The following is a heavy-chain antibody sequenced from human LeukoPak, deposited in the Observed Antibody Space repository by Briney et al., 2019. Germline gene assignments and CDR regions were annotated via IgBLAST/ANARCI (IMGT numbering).Heavy chain of an antibody. V-gene: IGHV3-7*01. D-gene: IGHD6-13*01. CDR1: GSTFSSYW. Sequence: GGSLRLSCAASGSTFSSYWMSWVRQAPGKGLEWVANIKQDGSEKYYVDSVKGRFTISRDNAKNSLYLQMNSLRAEDTAVYYCARVGYSSSLYYYYYYMDVWGKGTTVTVSS. CDR2: IKQDGSEK. J-gene: IGHJ6*03. CDR3: ARVGYSSSLYYYYYYMDV.